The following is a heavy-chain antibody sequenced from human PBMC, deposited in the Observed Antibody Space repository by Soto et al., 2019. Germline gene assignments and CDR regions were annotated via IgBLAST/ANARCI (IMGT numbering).Heavy chain of an antibody. CDR3: ARDPTSISTIVVGTRLDAFDI. V-gene: IGHV1-69*06. CDR2: IIPLSDKP. J-gene: IGHJ3*02. CDR1: GGSFSTSS. Sequence: QEQLVQSGAEVKKPGSSVKVSCKASGGSFSTSSFSWVRQAPGQGFEWLGGIIPLSDKPTYAQKFQGRVTITAGKSSSTVYMELSSLSSEDTAVYYCARDPTSISTIVVGTRLDAFDIWGQGTLVIVSS. D-gene: IGHD3-22*01.